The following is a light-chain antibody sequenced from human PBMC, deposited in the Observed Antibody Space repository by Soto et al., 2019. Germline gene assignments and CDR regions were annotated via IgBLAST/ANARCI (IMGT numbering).Light chain of an antibody. Sequence: EIVLTQSPATLSLSPGERDTLSCRASQSVTWYLAWYQQKPGQAPRLLIYDATNRATGIPARFSGSGSGTDFTLTISSLEPEDFAVYYCQQRTTWLTFGGGTRVEI. J-gene: IGKJ4*01. CDR3: QQRTTWLT. CDR2: DAT. V-gene: IGKV3-11*01. CDR1: QSVTWY.